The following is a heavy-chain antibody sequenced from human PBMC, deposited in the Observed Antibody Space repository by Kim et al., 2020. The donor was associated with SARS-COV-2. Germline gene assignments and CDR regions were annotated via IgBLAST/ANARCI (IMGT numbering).Heavy chain of an antibody. D-gene: IGHD1-26*01. V-gene: IGHV1-24*01. J-gene: IGHJ4*02. Sequence: AQKFQGRVTMTEDTSTDTAYMELSSLRSEDTAVYYCATFHFDSGSYSFDYWGQGTLVTVSS. CDR3: ATFHFDSGSYSFDY.